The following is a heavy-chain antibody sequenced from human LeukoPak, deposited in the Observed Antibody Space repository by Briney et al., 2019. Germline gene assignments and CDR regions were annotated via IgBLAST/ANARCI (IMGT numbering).Heavy chain of an antibody. CDR1: GFTFSSYW. CDR3: AAQYYDFWSGYYGAFDY. D-gene: IGHD3-3*01. CDR2: IKQDGSEK. Sequence: GGSLRLSCAASGFTFSSYWMSWVRQAPGKGLEWVANIKQDGSEKYYVDSVKGRFTISRDNAKNSLYLQINSLRAEDTAVYYCAAQYYDFWSGYYGAFDYWGQGTLVTVSS. J-gene: IGHJ4*02. V-gene: IGHV3-7*01.